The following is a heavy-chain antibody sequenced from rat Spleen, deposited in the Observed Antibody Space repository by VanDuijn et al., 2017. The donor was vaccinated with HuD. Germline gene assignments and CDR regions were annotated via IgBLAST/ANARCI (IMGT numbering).Heavy chain of an antibody. CDR3: TRGGYDFDY. CDR1: GFTFSDYD. J-gene: IGHJ2*01. CDR2: ISSDGSNT. V-gene: IGHV5-29*01. D-gene: IGHD1-12*01. Sequence: EVQLVESGGGLVQPGRSLKLSCAASGFTFSDYDMAWVRQAPTKGLEWVATISSDGSNTYYRDSVKGRFTISRDNAKSTLYLQMNSLRSEDTATYYCTRGGYDFDYWGQGVMVTVSS.